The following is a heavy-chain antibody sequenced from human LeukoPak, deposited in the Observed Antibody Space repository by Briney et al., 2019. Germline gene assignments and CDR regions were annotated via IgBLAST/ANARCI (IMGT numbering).Heavy chain of an antibody. D-gene: IGHD3-10*01. CDR2: IRYDGSNK. Sequence: GGSLKLSCAASGFTFSSYGMHWVRQAPGKGLEWVAFIRYDGSNKYYADSVKGRFTVSRDNSKNTLYLQMNSLRAEDTAVYYCAKDRDYYYYMDVWGKGTTVTIFS. CDR1: GFTFSSYG. J-gene: IGHJ6*03. CDR3: AKDRDYYYYMDV. V-gene: IGHV3-30*02.